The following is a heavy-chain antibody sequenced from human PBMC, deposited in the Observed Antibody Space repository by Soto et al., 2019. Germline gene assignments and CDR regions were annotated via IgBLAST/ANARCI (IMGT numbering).Heavy chain of an antibody. CDR1: RGSISSYF. D-gene: IGHD1-7*01. CDR2: IYYSGST. CDR3: ARQVTSGTSLYYLDY. J-gene: IGHJ4*02. V-gene: IGHV4-59*01. Sequence: SETLSLTCTVSRGSISSYFWSWIRQPPGKGLEWIGYIYYSGSTNYNPSLKSRVTISLDTSKNQFSLKLSSVTAADTAGYYCARQVTSGTSLYYLDYWGQGTQVTVSS.